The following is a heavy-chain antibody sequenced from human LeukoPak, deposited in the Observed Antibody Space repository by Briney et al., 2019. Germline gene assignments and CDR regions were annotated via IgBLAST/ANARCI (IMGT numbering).Heavy chain of an antibody. J-gene: IGHJ4*02. Sequence: PGGALRLSCAASRFTFSNYWMSWVRPPAWKGLEWVANIYKGGSEKYYLNSVKGRFTISRDNAKNSLYLQMNSLRADDTGIYYCVRDGSGYDYWGQGTLVTVSS. CDR2: IYKGGSEK. V-gene: IGHV3-7*05. CDR1: RFTFSNYW. D-gene: IGHD6-19*01. CDR3: VRDGSGYDY.